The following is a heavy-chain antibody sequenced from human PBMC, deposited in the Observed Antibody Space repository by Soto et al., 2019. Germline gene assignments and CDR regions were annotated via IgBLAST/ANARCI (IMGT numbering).Heavy chain of an antibody. CDR1: GGSISGYY. CDR3: ARGGDILTGYYTLDY. D-gene: IGHD3-9*01. J-gene: IGHJ4*02. Sequence: LSLTCTVSGGSISGYYWSWIRQAPGKGLEWVSYISSSSSYTNYADSVKGRFTISRDNAKNSLYLQMNSLRAEDTAVYYCARGGDILTGYYTLDYWGQGTLVTVSS. CDR2: ISSSSSYT. V-gene: IGHV3-11*05.